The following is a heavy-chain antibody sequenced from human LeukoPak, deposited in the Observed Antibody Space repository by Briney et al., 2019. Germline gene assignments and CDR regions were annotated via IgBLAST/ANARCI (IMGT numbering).Heavy chain of an antibody. J-gene: IGHJ4*02. CDR3: ASIYCSSTSCYGPVDY. CDR2: ISAYNGNT. Sequence: ASVKVSCKASGYTFTSYGISWARQAPGQGLEWMGWISAYNGNTNCAQKLQGRVTMTTDTSTSTAYMELRSLRSDDTAVYYCASIYCSSTSCYGPVDYWGQGTLVTVSS. D-gene: IGHD2-2*01. V-gene: IGHV1-18*04. CDR1: GYTFTSYG.